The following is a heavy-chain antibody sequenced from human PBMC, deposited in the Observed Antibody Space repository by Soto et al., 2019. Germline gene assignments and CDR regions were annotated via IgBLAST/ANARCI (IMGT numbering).Heavy chain of an antibody. CDR3: ASEVSTYYYGSGSPLI. J-gene: IGHJ4*02. D-gene: IGHD3-10*01. V-gene: IGHV1-8*01. Sequence: ASVKVSCKASGYTFTSYDINWVRQATGQGLEWMGWMNPNSGNTGYAQKFQGRVTMTRDTSASTAYMELSSLRSEDTAVYYCASEVSTYYYGSGSPLIWGQGTLVTVSS. CDR1: GYTFTSYD. CDR2: MNPNSGNT.